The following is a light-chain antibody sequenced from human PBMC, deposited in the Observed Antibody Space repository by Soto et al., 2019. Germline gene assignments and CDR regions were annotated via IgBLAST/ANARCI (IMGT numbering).Light chain of an antibody. CDR1: QSVSSY. Sequence: EIVLTQSPATLSLSPGERATLSCRASQSVSSYLAWYQQKPGQAPRLLIYDASNRATGVTARFSGSGSGTDFTLTISILEPEDVAVYYCQQRSHWPFTFGGGTKVEIK. J-gene: IGKJ4*01. V-gene: IGKV3-11*01. CDR2: DAS. CDR3: QQRSHWPFT.